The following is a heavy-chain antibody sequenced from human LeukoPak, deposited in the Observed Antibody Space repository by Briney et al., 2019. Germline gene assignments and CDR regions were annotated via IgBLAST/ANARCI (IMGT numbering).Heavy chain of an antibody. Sequence: SETLSLTCTVSGGSISNYYWNWIRQPPGKGLEWIGYIYYSGTTNYNPSLKSRVSMSVDTSKNQFSLKLSSVTAADTAVYYCARARRWNAAVEGWWFDPWGQGTLVTVSS. D-gene: IGHD1-1*01. CDR3: ARARRWNAAVEGWWFDP. J-gene: IGHJ5*02. CDR1: GGSISNYY. CDR2: IYYSGTT. V-gene: IGHV4-59*01.